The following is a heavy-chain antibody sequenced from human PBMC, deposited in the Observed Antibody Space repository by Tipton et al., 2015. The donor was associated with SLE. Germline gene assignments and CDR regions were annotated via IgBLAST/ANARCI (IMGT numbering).Heavy chain of an antibody. D-gene: IGHD1-1*01. CDR2: VDYTGST. CDR1: GGSIRPYF. Sequence: PGLVKPSETLSLTCTVSGGSIRPYFWSWIRQPPGKGLEWVGCVDYTGSTTYNPSLKSRVTISVDTSKNQFSLKLDSITTADTAVYYCARGGAWSDYWGQGTLVTVSS. J-gene: IGHJ4*02. V-gene: IGHV4-59*01. CDR3: ARGGAWSDY.